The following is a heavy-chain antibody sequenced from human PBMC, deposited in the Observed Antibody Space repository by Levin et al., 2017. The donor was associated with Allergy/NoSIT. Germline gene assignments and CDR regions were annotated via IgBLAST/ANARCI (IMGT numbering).Heavy chain of an antibody. CDR3: VREGPATVMTSDRGWFDP. V-gene: IGHV4-38-2*02. CDR2: ICQSGTT. D-gene: IGHD4-17*01. J-gene: IGHJ5*02. Sequence: SQTLSLTCDVSGYSITSGYYWGWIRLPPGKGLEWIGSICQSGTTYYGRSLQSRVTISLDTSKNQFSLRLNSVTAADTAVYYCVREGPATVMTSDRGWFDPWGQGALVTVSS. CDR1: GYSITSGYY.